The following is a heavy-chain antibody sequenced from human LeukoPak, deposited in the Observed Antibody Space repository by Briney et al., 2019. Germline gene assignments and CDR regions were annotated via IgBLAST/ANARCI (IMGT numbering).Heavy chain of an antibody. J-gene: IGHJ2*01. D-gene: IGHD3-22*01. CDR2: ISGSGGTT. Sequence: GGSLRLSCAASGFTFSSYVMSWVRQAPGKGLEWVSGISGSGGTTSYADSVKGRFIIFRDNSNYTLFLQMNSLRAEDTAVYYCARRPATYYYDTTGANWYFDLWGRGTLVTVSS. CDR3: ARRPATYYYDTTGANWYFDL. V-gene: IGHV3-23*01. CDR1: GFTFSSYV.